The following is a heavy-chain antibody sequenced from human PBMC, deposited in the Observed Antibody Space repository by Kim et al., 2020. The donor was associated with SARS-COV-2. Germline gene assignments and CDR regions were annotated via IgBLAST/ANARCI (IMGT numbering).Heavy chain of an antibody. J-gene: IGHJ4*02. Sequence: SETLSLTCSVSGGSMNSYYWSWIRQPPGKGLEWIGNIYYTGAINYNPSLKSRVTISLDTSKNQFSLTLSSVTAADTSVYYCAGSFVAMSLDYWGQGTLFTISS. CDR2: IYYTGAI. D-gene: IGHD5-12*01. V-gene: IGHV4-59*13. CDR1: GGSMNSYY. CDR3: AGSFVAMSLDY.